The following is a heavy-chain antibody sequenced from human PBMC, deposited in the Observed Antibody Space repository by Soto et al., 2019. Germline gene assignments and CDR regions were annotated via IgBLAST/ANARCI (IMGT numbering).Heavy chain of an antibody. CDR3: ARAWGYYFDY. CDR1: GGSISSNY. J-gene: IGHJ4*02. CDR2: IYYSGST. V-gene: IGHV4-59*01. Sequence: QVQLQESGPGLVKHSETLSLTCTVSGGSISSNYWSWIRQPPGKGLEWIGYIYYSGSTNYNPSLKSRVTISVDTSKNQFSLKLSSVTAADTAVYYCARAWGYYFDYWGQGTLVTVSS. D-gene: IGHD3-16*01.